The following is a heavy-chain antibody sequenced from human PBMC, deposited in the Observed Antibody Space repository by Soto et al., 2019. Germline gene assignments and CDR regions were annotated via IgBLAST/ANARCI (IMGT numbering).Heavy chain of an antibody. V-gene: IGHV3-21*06. Sequence: EVQLVESGGGLVKPGGSLRLSCVDSGFTLSSYSMNWVRQAPGKGLEWVSSISTTSNPIFYAGSVRGRFTISRDNAKISLYLQMNSLRAEDTAVYYCLRGGRGYTRDDVLDAWGQGTMVTVSS. D-gene: IGHD2-2*02. CDR2: ISTTSNPI. CDR1: GFTLSSYS. J-gene: IGHJ3*01. CDR3: LRGGRGYTRDDVLDA.